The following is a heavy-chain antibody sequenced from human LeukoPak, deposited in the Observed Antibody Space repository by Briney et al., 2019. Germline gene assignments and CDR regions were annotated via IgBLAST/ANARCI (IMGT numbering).Heavy chain of an antibody. CDR1: GGSISTYY. J-gene: IGHJ5*02. V-gene: IGHV4-4*07. CDR3: ARDHRWFGELLSFGWFDP. CDR2: IHTSGNT. Sequence: PSETLSLTCTVSGGSISTYYWSWIRQPAGKGLEWIGRIHTSGNTDYNPSLKSRVTISVDTSKNQFSLKLSSVTAADTAVYYCARDHRWFGELLSFGWFDPWGQGTLVTVSS. D-gene: IGHD3-10*01.